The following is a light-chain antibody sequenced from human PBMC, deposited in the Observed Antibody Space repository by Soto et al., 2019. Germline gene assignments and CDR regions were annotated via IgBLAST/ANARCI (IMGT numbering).Light chain of an antibody. J-gene: IGLJ3*02. V-gene: IGLV1-44*01. CDR2: SNN. Sequence: SVLTQPPSTSGTPGQRVTISCSGSSSNIGSNTVDWYQHLPGTAPQLLLYSNNPRPSGVPDRFSGSKSGTSASLAISGLQSEDEADYYCAAWDDSLNGWVFGGGTKLTVL. CDR3: AAWDDSLNGWV. CDR1: SSNIGSNT.